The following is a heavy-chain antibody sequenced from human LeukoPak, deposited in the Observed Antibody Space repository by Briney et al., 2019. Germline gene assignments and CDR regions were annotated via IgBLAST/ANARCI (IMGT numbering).Heavy chain of an antibody. CDR3: ARKRVVGFYSDY. V-gene: IGHV4-34*01. Sequence: SETLSLTCAVYGESFSNYYWSWVRQPPGKGLEWIGEIHHSRTTKYNPSLKRRVIISVDTSKNHFSLNLNSVTAADTAVYYCARKRVVGFYSDYWGPGILVTVSS. J-gene: IGHJ4*02. CDR1: GESFSNYY. D-gene: IGHD3-22*01. CDR2: IHHSRTT.